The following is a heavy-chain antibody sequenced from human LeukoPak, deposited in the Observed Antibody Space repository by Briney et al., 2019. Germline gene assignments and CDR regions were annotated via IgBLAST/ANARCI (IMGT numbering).Heavy chain of an antibody. CDR2: IYSGGST. Sequence: PGGSLRLSCAASGFTFSSNYMRWVRQAPGKGLEWVAVIYSGGSTYYADSVKGRFTISRDNSKNPLYLQMNSLRAEDTAVYYCARGLGDSAFDIWGQGTMATVSS. CDR3: ARGLGDSAFDI. CDR1: GFTFSSNY. V-gene: IGHV3-53*01. J-gene: IGHJ3*02. D-gene: IGHD3-10*01.